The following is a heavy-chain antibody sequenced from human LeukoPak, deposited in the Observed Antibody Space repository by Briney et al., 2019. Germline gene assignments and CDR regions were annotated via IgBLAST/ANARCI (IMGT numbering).Heavy chain of an antibody. CDR3: AREIGDSSGHDAFDI. CDR1: GYTFTGYS. CDR2: INPNSGGT. Sequence: GASVKVSCKASGYTFTGYSIHWVRQAPGQGLEWMGWINPNSGGTNYAQKFQGRVTMTRDTSISTAYMELSRLRSDDTAVYYCAREIGDSSGHDAFDIWGQGTMVTVSS. D-gene: IGHD3-22*01. J-gene: IGHJ3*02. V-gene: IGHV1-2*02.